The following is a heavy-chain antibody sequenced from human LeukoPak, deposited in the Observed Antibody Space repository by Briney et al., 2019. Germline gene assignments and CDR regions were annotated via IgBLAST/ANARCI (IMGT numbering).Heavy chain of an antibody. CDR1: GFTFSTYR. V-gene: IGHV3-21*01. D-gene: IGHD1-26*01. CDR3: ARGLTLKWELLTTAFDY. J-gene: IGHJ4*02. Sequence: GGSLRLSCAASGFTFSTYRMNWVRQAPGKGLEWVSSISSSSSYIYYADSVKGRFTISRDNAKNSLYLQMNSLRAEDTAVYYCARGLTLKWELLTTAFDYWGQGTLVTVSS. CDR2: ISSSSSYI.